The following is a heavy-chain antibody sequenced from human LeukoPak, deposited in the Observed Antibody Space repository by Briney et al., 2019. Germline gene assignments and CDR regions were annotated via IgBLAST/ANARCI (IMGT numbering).Heavy chain of an antibody. J-gene: IGHJ3*02. CDR1: GYSFTSHW. V-gene: IGHV5-51*01. Sequence: GESLKISCKGSGYSFTSHWIVWVRQMPGKGLEWMGIIFPGDSDTRYSPSFQGQVTISADKTISTAYLQWSSLKASDTAMYYCARHHCSSTSCSFAFDIWGQGTMVTVSS. D-gene: IGHD2-2*01. CDR3: ARHHCSSTSCSFAFDI. CDR2: IFPGDSDT.